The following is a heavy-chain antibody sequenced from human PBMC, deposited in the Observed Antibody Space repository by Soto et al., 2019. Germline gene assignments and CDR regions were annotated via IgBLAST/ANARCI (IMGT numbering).Heavy chain of an antibody. CDR1: GYTFTSYA. V-gene: IGHV1-3*01. CDR2: INAGYGNT. Sequence: GASVKVSCKASGYTFTSYAMHWVRQAPGQGLEWMGWINAGYGNTKYSQKFQGRVTITRDTSASTAYMELSSLRSEDTAVYYCARVGDCTGGRCYFRRFHPWGQGTLVTVS. D-gene: IGHD2-15*01. CDR3: ARVGDCTGGRCYFRRFHP. J-gene: IGHJ5*02.